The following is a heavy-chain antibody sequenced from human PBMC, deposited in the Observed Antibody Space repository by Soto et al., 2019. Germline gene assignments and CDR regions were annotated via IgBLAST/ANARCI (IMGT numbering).Heavy chain of an antibody. CDR2: IYHSGST. CDR3: ARVGYTSGHYFDY. V-gene: IGHV4-4*02. Sequence: SETLSLTCAVSGGSISSSNWWSWVRQPPGKGLEWIGEIYHSGSTYYNMSLKSRVTISVDKSNNQFSLKLTSMTAADSAVYYCARVGYTSGHYFDYWGQGXLVTVSS. J-gene: IGHJ4*02. D-gene: IGHD5-18*01. CDR1: GGSISSSNW.